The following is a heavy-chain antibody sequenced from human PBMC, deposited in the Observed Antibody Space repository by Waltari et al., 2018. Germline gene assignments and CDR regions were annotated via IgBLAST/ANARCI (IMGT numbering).Heavy chain of an antibody. D-gene: IGHD2-15*01. Sequence: EVQLVESGGGLVQPGGSLRLSCAVSGFDFSSYWRSWVRRVPGKGLEWVANIKQDGSEIYDVDSVKGRFTISRDNAKNSLYLQMNSLRAEDTAMYYCARDGEYCSGDKCYSYWYFDLWGRGTLVTVSS. J-gene: IGHJ2*01. CDR3: ARDGEYCSGDKCYSYWYFDL. V-gene: IGHV3-7*01. CDR1: GFDFSSYW. CDR2: IKQDGSEI.